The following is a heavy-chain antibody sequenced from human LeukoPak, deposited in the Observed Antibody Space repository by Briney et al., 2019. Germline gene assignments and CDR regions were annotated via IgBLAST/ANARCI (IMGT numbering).Heavy chain of an antibody. Sequence: PSETLSLTCTVSGGSISSSSYYWGWIRQPPGKGLEWIGSIYYSGSTYYNPSLKSRVTISVDTSKNQFSLKLSSVTAADTAVYYCARDWDPDDSRLVRWFDPWGQGTLVTVSS. V-gene: IGHV4-39*07. CDR3: ARDWDPDDSRLVRWFDP. CDR1: GGSISSSSYY. J-gene: IGHJ5*02. CDR2: IYYSGST. D-gene: IGHD6-6*01.